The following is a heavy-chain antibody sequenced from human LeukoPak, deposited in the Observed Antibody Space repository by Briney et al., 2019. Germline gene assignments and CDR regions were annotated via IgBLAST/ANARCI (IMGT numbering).Heavy chain of an antibody. J-gene: IGHJ4*02. D-gene: IGHD3-22*01. CDR3: ANRRVYYYDSSGYYEDYYFDY. Sequence: QTGGSLRLSCAASGFTFSSYAMSWVRQAPGKGLEWVSAISGSGGSTYYADSVKGRFTISRDNSKNTLYLQMNSLRAEDTAVYYCANRRVYYYDSSGYYEDYYFDYWGQGTLVTVSS. CDR2: ISGSGGST. CDR1: GFTFSSYA. V-gene: IGHV3-23*01.